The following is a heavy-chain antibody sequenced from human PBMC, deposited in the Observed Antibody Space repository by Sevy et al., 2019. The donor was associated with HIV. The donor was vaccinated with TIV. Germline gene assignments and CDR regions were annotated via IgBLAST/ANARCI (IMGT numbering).Heavy chain of an antibody. Sequence: ASVKVSCKASGYTFTGYYMHWVRQAPGQGLEWMGRINPNSGGTNYAQKFQGRVTMTRDTSISTAYMELGRLGSDDTAVYYCARDSSIGATHPDYWGQGTLVTVSS. J-gene: IGHJ4*02. CDR2: INPNSGGT. CDR1: GYTFTGYY. V-gene: IGHV1-2*06. D-gene: IGHD1-26*01. CDR3: ARDSSIGATHPDY.